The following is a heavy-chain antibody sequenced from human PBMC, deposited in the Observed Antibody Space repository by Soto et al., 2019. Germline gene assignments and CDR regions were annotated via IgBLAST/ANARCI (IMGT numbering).Heavy chain of an antibody. CDR1: GYSFTSYW. CDR3: ARHLEPGVVDDPLAFDI. V-gene: IGHV5-51*01. J-gene: IGHJ3*02. D-gene: IGHD2-15*01. Sequence: GESLKISCKGSGYSFTSYWIGWVRQMPGKGLEWMGIIYPGDSDTRYSPSFQGQVTISADKSISTAYLQWSSLKASDTAMYYCARHLEPGVVDDPLAFDIWGQGTMVTVSS. CDR2: IYPGDSDT.